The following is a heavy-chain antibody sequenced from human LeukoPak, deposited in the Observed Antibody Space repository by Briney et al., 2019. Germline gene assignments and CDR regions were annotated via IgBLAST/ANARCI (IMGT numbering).Heavy chain of an antibody. CDR2: MSSGSRYI. J-gene: IGHJ4*02. V-gene: IGHV3-21*01. D-gene: IGHD3-3*01. CDR1: GFTFGSYS. Sequence: KAGGSLRLSCAASGFTFGSYSMTWVRQAPGKGLEWVSSMSSGSRYIYYADSVRGRFTISRDNAKNSLYLLMNSLRAEDTAVYYCARDRPTGASRLFVVQWGQGTLVTVSS. CDR3: ARDRPTGASRLFVVQ.